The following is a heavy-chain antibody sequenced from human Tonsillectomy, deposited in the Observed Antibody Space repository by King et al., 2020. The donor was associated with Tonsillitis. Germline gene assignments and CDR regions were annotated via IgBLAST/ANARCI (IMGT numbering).Heavy chain of an antibody. CDR2: INPNGGGT. V-gene: IGHV1-2*02. J-gene: IGHJ3*02. CDR1: AYTFTGYY. D-gene: IGHD2-21*01. Sequence: QLVQSGAEVKKPGASVKVSCKASAYTFTGYYMHWVRQAPGQGLEWMGWINPNGGGTNYAQKFQGRVTMTRDTSLSTAYLESSRLRSDDTALYFCARDQIRGGEDSFDIWGPGTMVTVSS. CDR3: ARDQIRGGEDSFDI.